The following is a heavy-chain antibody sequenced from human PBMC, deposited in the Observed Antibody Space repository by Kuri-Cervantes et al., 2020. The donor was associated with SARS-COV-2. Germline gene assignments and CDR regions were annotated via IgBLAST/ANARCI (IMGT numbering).Heavy chain of an antibody. D-gene: IGHD3-3*01. V-gene: IGHV3-30*03. CDR1: GFTFSSYG. J-gene: IGHJ4*02. CDR2: ISYDGSNK. Sequence: GESLKISCAASGFTFSSYGMHWVRQAPGKGLEWVAVISYDGSNKDYADFVKGRFTISRDNSKNTLYLQMNSLRAEDTAVYYCAREMGRFWSNYYPTYFDYWGQGTLVTVSS. CDR3: AREMGRFWSNYYPTYFDY.